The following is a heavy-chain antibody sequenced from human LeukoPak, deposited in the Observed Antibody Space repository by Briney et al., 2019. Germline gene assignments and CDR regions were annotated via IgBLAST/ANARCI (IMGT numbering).Heavy chain of an antibody. J-gene: IGHJ4*02. CDR2: IYWDDDK. V-gene: IGHV2-5*02. CDR1: GFSLSTSGVG. Sequence: SGPTLVKPTQTLTLTCTFSGFSLSTSGVGVGWIRQPPGKALEWLALIYWDDDKRYSPSLKSRLTITKDTSKNQVVLTMTNMDPVDTATYYCAHLPLLWFGEFQTFWNYFDYWGQGTLVTVSS. D-gene: IGHD3-10*01. CDR3: AHLPLLWFGEFQTFWNYFDY.